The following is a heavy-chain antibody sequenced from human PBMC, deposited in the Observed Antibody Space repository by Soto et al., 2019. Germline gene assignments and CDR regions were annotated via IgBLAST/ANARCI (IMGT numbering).Heavy chain of an antibody. D-gene: IGHD5-18*01. CDR3: ARIRSCVYSYQTGYYCYGMDV. Sequence: QVTLKESGPVLVKPTETLTLTCTVSGFSLSNARMGVSWIRQPPGKALEWLAHIFSNDEKSYSTSLKSRLTISMDTSKSQVVLTMTNMDPVDTATYYCARIRSCVYSYQTGYYCYGMDVWGQGTTVTVSS. CDR2: IFSNDEK. V-gene: IGHV2-26*01. CDR1: GFSLSNARMG. J-gene: IGHJ6*02.